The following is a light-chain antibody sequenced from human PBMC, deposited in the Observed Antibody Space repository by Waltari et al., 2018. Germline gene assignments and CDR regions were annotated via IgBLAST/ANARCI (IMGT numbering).Light chain of an antibody. Sequence: FTLTQPHSVSEPPGQTVSISSTSSTCNIGSKHVTWYQQRPGSSPTTVIYEDRNRPPGVPDRFSGSIDSSSNAAYLTISGLQPDDEAVYFCQSYDSSSSFLFGGGTKLTVL. CDR1: TCNIGSKH. CDR3: QSYDSSSSFL. CDR2: EDR. J-gene: IGLJ2*01. V-gene: IGLV6-57*01.